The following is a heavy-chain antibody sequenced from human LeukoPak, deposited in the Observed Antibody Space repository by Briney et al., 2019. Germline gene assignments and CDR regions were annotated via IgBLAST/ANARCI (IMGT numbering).Heavy chain of an antibody. CDR2: IDARSGIT. CDR3: ARNPVEMATITGWYFDL. V-gene: IGHV3-48*01. J-gene: IGHJ2*01. Sequence: GGSLRLSCAASGFTFTIFGLNWVRQAPGKGPEWVSYIDARSGITYYADSVQGRFTLSRDNARESVFLQMDSLRVDDTAVYYCARNPVEMATITGWYFDLWGRGTLVTVSS. D-gene: IGHD5-24*01. CDR1: GFTFTIFG.